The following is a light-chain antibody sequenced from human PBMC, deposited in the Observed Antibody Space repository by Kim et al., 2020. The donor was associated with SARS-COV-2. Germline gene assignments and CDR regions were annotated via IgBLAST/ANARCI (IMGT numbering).Light chain of an antibody. CDR2: DNN. J-gene: IGLJ3*02. CDR1: SSNIGNNY. Sequence: QSVLTQPPSVSAAPGQKVTISCSGSSSNIGNNYVSWYQQLPRTAPKLLMYDNNKRPSGIPDRFSGSKSGTSATLGITGLQTGDEADYYCGTWDSSLSAWVFGGGTQLTVL. V-gene: IGLV1-51*01. CDR3: GTWDSSLSAWV.